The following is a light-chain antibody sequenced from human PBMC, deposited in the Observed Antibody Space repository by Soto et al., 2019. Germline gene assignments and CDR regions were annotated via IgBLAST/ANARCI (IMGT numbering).Light chain of an antibody. Sequence: IVMTQSPATLSVSPGERATLSCRASQSISNNLAWYQQKPGQAPRLLIYGASTRAPGITARFSGGGSGTEFTLTIGSLQSEDFAVYYCQQYTNWPPITFGQGTRLEIK. CDR2: GAS. CDR3: QQYTNWPPIT. CDR1: QSISNN. V-gene: IGKV3-15*01. J-gene: IGKJ5*01.